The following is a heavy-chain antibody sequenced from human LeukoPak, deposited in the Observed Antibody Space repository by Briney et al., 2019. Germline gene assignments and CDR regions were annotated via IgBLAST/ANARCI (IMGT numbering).Heavy chain of an antibody. J-gene: IGHJ5*02. D-gene: IGHD3-10*01. V-gene: IGHV1-2*02. CDR1: GYTFTGYY. CDR3: ARVPDYYGSGSSSNWFDP. Sequence: ASVKVSCKASGYTFTGYYMHWVRQAPGQGREWMGWINPNSVGTNYAQKFQGRVTMTRDTSISTAYMELSRLRSDDTAVYYCARVPDYYGSGSSSNWFDPWGQGTLVTVSS. CDR2: INPNSVGT.